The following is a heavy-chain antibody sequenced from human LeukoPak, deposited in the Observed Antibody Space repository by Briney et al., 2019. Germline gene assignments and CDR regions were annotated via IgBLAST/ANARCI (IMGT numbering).Heavy chain of an antibody. V-gene: IGHV3-73*01. J-gene: IGHJ1*01. D-gene: IGHD6-19*01. CDR2: IRGKANNYAT. CDR1: GFTLSDYT. CDR3: SAGPSGWTEFFQH. Sequence: GGSLRLSXAAPGFTLSDYTMHWVRQASGKGLEWVARIRGKANNYATEYGPSVKGRFTISRDDAKNTAYLQMNSLKTEDTAIYYCSAGPSGWTEFFQHWGQGTLVTVSS.